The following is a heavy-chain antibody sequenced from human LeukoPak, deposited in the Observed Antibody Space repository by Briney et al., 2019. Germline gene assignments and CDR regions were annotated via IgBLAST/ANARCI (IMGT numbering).Heavy chain of an antibody. D-gene: IGHD6-13*01. J-gene: IGHJ4*02. V-gene: IGHV3-21*04. CDR2: ISSTSAYI. CDR3: AKDSSSWLPDGY. Sequence: GGSLRLSCAASGFALNSYSLSWVRQAPGKGLEWVSSISSTSAYIHYADSVKGRFTISRDNTDNVVYLQMNSLRAEDTAVYYCAKDSSSWLPDGYWGQGTLVTVSS. CDR1: GFALNSYS.